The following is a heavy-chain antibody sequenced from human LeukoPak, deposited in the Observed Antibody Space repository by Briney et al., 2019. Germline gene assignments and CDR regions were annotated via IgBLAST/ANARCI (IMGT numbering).Heavy chain of an antibody. V-gene: IGHV3-23*01. CDR3: AKVFEDIVVVVAAIFDF. D-gene: IGHD2-15*01. Sequence: GGSLRLSCAASGFTFSSYAMSWVRQAPGKGLEWVSAISGSGGSTYYADSVKGRFTISRDNSKNTLYLQMNSLRAEDTAVYYCAKVFEDIVVVVAAIFDFWGQGTLVTVSS. CDR1: GFTFSSYA. CDR2: ISGSGGST. J-gene: IGHJ4*02.